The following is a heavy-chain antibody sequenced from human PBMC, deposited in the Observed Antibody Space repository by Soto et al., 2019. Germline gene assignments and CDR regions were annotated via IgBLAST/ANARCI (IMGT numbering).Heavy chain of an antibody. D-gene: IGHD1-26*01. Sequence: ASVKVSCKASGYTFTSYGISWVRQAPGQGLEWMGWISAYNGNTNYAQKLQGRVTMTTDTSTSTAYMELRSLRSDDTAVYYCARVGGSYYSSYYYGMDVWGQGTTVTVSS. CDR1: GYTFTSYG. CDR3: ARVGGSYYSSYYYGMDV. CDR2: ISAYNGNT. V-gene: IGHV1-18*04. J-gene: IGHJ6*02.